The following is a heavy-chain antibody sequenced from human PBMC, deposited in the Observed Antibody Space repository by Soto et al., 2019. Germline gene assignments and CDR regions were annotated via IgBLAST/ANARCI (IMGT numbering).Heavy chain of an antibody. CDR2: ICFGRAT. Sequence: QLQESGPGLVKPSETLSLTCTVSGASIITGNFYWAWIRQSPGTGLEWMGSICFGRATYFNPSLKSRPTISADTSKNQFSLNLNSVTAADTAVYYCARQPLHRVGSSISTLDIWGQGTVVTVSS. D-gene: IGHD1-26*01. CDR3: ARQPLHRVGSSISTLDI. V-gene: IGHV4-39*01. J-gene: IGHJ3*02. CDR1: GASIITGNFY.